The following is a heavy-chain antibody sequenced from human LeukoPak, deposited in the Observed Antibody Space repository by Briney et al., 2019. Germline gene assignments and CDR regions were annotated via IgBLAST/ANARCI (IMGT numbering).Heavy chain of an antibody. J-gene: IGHJ4*02. CDR2: IYYSGTT. V-gene: IGHV4-59*08. D-gene: IGHD6-19*01. CDR3: ARHESTSSAPFDY. Sequence: SETLSLTCTVSGGSITNNYWSWIRQTPGKGLEWIGYIYYSGTTTYNPSLKSRVTISVDTSKNQFSLKLSSVTAADTAVYYCARHESTSSAPFDYWGQGTLVTVSS. CDR1: GGSITNNY.